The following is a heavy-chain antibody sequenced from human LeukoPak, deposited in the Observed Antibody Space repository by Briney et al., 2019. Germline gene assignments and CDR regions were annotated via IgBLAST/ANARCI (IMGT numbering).Heavy chain of an antibody. Sequence: GGSLRLSCVASGFTFSGYAMGWDRQAPGKGLEWVSSISASGGDTHSADSVKGRFTISRDNSKNTLYLQMNGLRAEDTAVYYCAKAYDFWSGTSDWGQGTLVTVSS. CDR2: ISASGGDT. CDR1: GFTFSGYA. V-gene: IGHV3-23*01. CDR3: AKAYDFWSGTSD. J-gene: IGHJ4*02. D-gene: IGHD3-3*01.